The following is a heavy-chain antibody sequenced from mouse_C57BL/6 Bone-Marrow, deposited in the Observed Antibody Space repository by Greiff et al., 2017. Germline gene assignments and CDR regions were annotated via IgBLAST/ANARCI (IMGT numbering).Heavy chain of an antibody. J-gene: IGHJ2*01. Sequence: VQLQQPGAELVKPGASVKMSCKASGYTFTSYWITWVKQRPGQGLEWIGDIYPTSGRTNYDEKFKSTAILTVDTSSNTAYMQLSSLTSEDSAVFYCARSGTLGRSFDYWGQGTTLTVSS. CDR2: IYPTSGRT. D-gene: IGHD4-1*01. V-gene: IGHV1-55*01. CDR3: ARSGTLGRSFDY. CDR1: GYTFTSYW.